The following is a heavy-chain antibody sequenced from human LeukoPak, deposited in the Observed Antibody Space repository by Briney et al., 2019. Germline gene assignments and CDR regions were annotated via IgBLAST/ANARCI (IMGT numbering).Heavy chain of an antibody. CDR1: GGTFSSYA. CDR3: ARAGDIVVVVAAKREDAFDI. J-gene: IGHJ3*02. CDR2: IIPIFGTA. D-gene: IGHD2-15*01. Sequence: SVKVSCKASGGTFSSYAISWVRQAPGQGLEWMGGIIPIFGTANYAQKFQGRVTITTDESTSTAYMELSSLRSEDAAVYYCARAGDIVVVVAAKREDAFDIWGQGTMVTVSS. V-gene: IGHV1-69*05.